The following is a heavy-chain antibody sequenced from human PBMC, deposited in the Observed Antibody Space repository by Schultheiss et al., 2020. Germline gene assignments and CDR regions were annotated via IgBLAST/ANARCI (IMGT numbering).Heavy chain of an antibody. D-gene: IGHD5-24*01. CDR1: GFTFSSYG. CDR2: IWYDGSNK. J-gene: IGHJ4*02. Sequence: GGSLRLSCAASGFTFSSYGMHWVRQAPGKGLEWVAVIWYDGSNKYYADSVKGRFTISRDNSKNSLYLQMNSLRAEDTAVYYCARDNVEMATIDYWGQGTLVTVSS. V-gene: IGHV3-33*08. CDR3: ARDNVEMATIDY.